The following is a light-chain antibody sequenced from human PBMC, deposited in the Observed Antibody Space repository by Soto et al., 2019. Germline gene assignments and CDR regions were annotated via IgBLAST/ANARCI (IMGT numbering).Light chain of an antibody. CDR1: SSDVGSYNL. CDR2: DGS. J-gene: IGLJ3*02. CDR3: CSYAGSSTWV. Sequence: QSALTQPASVSGSPGQSITISCTGTSSDVGSYNLVSWYQQHPGQAPKLMIYDGSKRPSGVSNRFSGSKSGNTASLTISGLQAEDAADYYCCSYAGSSTWVFGGGTKLTVL. V-gene: IGLV2-23*01.